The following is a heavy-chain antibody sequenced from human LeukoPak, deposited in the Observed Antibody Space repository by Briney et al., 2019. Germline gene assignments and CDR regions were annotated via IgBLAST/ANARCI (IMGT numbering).Heavy chain of an antibody. Sequence: GGSLRLSCAASGFTFSDYYMSWIRQAPGKGLEWVSYISSSGSTIYYADSVKGRFTISRDNAKKSLYLQMNSLRAEDTAVYYCARVVGYCSGGSCYSNYYYGMDVWGQGTTVTVSS. V-gene: IGHV3-11*01. D-gene: IGHD2-15*01. CDR3: ARVVGYCSGGSCYSNYYYGMDV. J-gene: IGHJ6*02. CDR2: ISSSGSTI. CDR1: GFTFSDYY.